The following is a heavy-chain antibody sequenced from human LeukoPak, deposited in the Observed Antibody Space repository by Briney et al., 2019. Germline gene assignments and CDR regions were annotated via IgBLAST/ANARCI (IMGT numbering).Heavy chain of an antibody. J-gene: IGHJ5*02. CDR3: ARDRSYNWNEGWWFDP. CDR2: INSDGSST. Sequence: PGGSLRLSCAASGFTFSSYWMHWVRQAPGKGLVWVSRINSDGSSTGYADSVKGRFTISRDNSKNTLYLQMNSLRAEDTAVYYCARDRSYNWNEGWWFDPWGQGTLVTVSS. CDR1: GFTFSSYW. D-gene: IGHD1-1*01. V-gene: IGHV3-74*01.